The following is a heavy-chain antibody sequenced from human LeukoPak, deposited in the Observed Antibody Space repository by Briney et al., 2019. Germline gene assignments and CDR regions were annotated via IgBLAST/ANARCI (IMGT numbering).Heavy chain of an antibody. Sequence: KTGVSLRLSCAASGFTFSSYGMNWVRQAPGKGLEWVSFISSSSSYIYYADSVKGRFTISRDNAKNSLYLQMNSLRAEDTAVYYCARSIWTITMVRGANTRGVDYWGQGTLVTVSS. V-gene: IGHV3-21*01. D-gene: IGHD3-10*01. CDR1: GFTFSSYG. J-gene: IGHJ4*02. CDR2: ISSSSSYI. CDR3: ARSIWTITMVRGANTRGVDY.